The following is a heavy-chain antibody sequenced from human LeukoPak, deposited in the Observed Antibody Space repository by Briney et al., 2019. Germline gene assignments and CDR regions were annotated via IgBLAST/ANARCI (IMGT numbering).Heavy chain of an antibody. D-gene: IGHD3-10*01. CDR3: ATDTDPVLLRQDAFDI. Sequence: VASVKVSCKVSGYTLTELSMHWVRQAPGKGLEWMGGFDPEEGETIYAQKFQGRVTMTEDTSTDTAYMELSSLRSEDTAVYYCATDTDPVLLRQDAFDIWGQGTMVTVSS. CDR1: GYTLTELS. CDR2: FDPEEGET. V-gene: IGHV1-24*01. J-gene: IGHJ3*02.